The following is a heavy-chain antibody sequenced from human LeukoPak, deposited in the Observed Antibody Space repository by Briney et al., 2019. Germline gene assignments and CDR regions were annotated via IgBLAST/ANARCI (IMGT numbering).Heavy chain of an antibody. V-gene: IGHV4-4*02. D-gene: IGHD2-2*01. J-gene: IGHJ4*02. CDR2: IYYSGST. Sequence: SETLSLTCAVSGGSISRSNWWSWVRQPPGKWLEWIGSIYYSGSTYYNPSLKSRVTISLDTSKNQFSLKLSSVTAADTAMYYCARVKRKYQLLKPLHETPSHYFDYWGQGTLVTVSS. CDR3: ARVKRKYQLLKPLHETPSHYFDY. CDR1: GGSISRSNW.